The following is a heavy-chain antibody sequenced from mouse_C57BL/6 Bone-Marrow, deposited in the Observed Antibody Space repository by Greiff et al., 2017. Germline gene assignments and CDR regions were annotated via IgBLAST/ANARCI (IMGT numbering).Heavy chain of an antibody. CDR3: TRYAMDY. V-gene: IGHV1-15*01. CDR1: GYTFTDYE. CDR2: IDPETGGT. J-gene: IGHJ4*01. Sequence: QVQLKESGAELVRPGASVTLSCKASGYTFTDYEMHWVKQTPVHGLEWIGAIDPETGGTAYNQKFKGTAILTADKSSSTAYMELRSLTSEDSAVYYCTRYAMDYWGQGTSVTVSS.